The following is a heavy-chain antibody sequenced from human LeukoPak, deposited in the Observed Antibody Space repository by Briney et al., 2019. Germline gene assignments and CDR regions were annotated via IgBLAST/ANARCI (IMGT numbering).Heavy chain of an antibody. J-gene: IGHJ4*02. CDR3: ARHGDYCSGGSCYDYFDY. D-gene: IGHD2-15*01. Sequence: GESLKLSCKGSGYSFTSYWIGWVRQMPGKGLEWMGIIYPGDSDPRYSPSLQGQVTSSADKSLSPAYLQWSSLKASDTAMYYCARHGDYCSGGSCYDYFDYWGQGTLVT. CDR2: IYPGDSDP. CDR1: GYSFTSYW. V-gene: IGHV5-51*01.